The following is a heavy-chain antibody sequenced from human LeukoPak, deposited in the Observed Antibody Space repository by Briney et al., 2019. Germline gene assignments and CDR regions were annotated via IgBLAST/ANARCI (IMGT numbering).Heavy chain of an antibody. Sequence: GGSLRLSCAASGFTFNSYGMHGVRQAPGKGLEWVAVISYDGSNKYYADSVKGRFTISRDNSKNTLYLQMNSLRAEDTAVYYCAKANDYGDLFDYWGQGTLVTVSS. D-gene: IGHD4-17*01. J-gene: IGHJ4*02. CDR1: GFTFNSYG. CDR3: AKANDYGDLFDY. CDR2: ISYDGSNK. V-gene: IGHV3-30*18.